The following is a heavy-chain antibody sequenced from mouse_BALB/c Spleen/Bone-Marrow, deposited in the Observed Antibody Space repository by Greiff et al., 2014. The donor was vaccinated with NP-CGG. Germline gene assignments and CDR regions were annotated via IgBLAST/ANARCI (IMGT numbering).Heavy chain of an antibody. CDR3: ARIYYYGRAY. V-gene: IGHV1-7*01. CDR2: INPSTGYT. Sequence: VQLQQSGAELAKPGASVKMSCKASGYTFTNYWMHWVKQRPGQGLEWIGYINPSTGYTEYNQKFKDKATLTADKSSSTAYMQLSSLTSEDSAVYYCARIYYYGRAYWGQGTTLTVSP. J-gene: IGHJ2*01. D-gene: IGHD1-1*01. CDR1: GYTFTNYW.